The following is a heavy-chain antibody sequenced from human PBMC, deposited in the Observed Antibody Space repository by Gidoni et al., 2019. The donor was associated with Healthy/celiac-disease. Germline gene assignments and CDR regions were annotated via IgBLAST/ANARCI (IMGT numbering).Heavy chain of an antibody. D-gene: IGHD6-19*01. J-gene: IGHJ3*02. CDR1: GYTFTSYA. CDR2: INAGNGNT. Sequence: QVQLVQSGAEVKKPGASVKVSCKASGYTFTSYAMHWVRQAPGQRLEWMGWINAGNGNTKYSQKFQGRVTITRDTSASTAYMELSSLRSEDTAVYYCARDGGSSGWPPRPLTDAFDIWGQGTMVTVSS. V-gene: IGHV1-3*01. CDR3: ARDGGSSGWPPRPLTDAFDI.